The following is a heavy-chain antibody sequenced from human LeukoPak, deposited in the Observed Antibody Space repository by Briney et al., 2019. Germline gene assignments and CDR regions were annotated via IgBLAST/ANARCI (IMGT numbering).Heavy chain of an antibody. J-gene: IGHJ6*03. D-gene: IGHD2-2*01. CDR3: ARDRIVVVPAYYYYMDV. CDR1: GGSISSYY. Sequence: PSETLSLTCTVSGGSISSYYWSWIRQPAGKGLEWIGRIYTSGSTNYNPSLKSRVTMSVDTSKNQFSLKLSSVTAADTPVYYCARDRIVVVPAYYYYMDVWGKGTTVTVSS. CDR2: IYTSGST. V-gene: IGHV4-4*07.